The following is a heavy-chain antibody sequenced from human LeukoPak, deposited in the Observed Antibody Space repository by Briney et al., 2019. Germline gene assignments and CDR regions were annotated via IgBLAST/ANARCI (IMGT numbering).Heavy chain of an antibody. CDR1: GFTFSSYA. J-gene: IGHJ5*02. D-gene: IGHD6-19*01. CDR3: AEDQSGVSGWSLSWFDP. Sequence: GGSLRLSCAASGFTFSSYAMSWVRQAPGKGLEWVSAISGSGGSTYYADSVKGRFTISRDNSKNTLYLQMNSLRAEDTAVYYCAEDQSGVSGWSLSWFDPWGQGTLVTVSS. V-gene: IGHV3-23*01. CDR2: ISGSGGST.